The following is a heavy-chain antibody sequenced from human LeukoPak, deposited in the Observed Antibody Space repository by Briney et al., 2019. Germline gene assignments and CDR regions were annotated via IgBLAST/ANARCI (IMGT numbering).Heavy chain of an antibody. CDR2: IDPSDSYT. D-gene: IGHD3-10*01. J-gene: IGHJ4*02. V-gene: IGHV5-10-1*01. Sequence: GESLKISCKGSGYSFTSYWISWVRQMPGKGLEWMGRIDPSDSYTNYSPSFQGHVTISADKSISTAYLQWSSLKASDTAMYYCARQGGHYYGSGSPFDYWGQGTLVTVSS. CDR3: ARQGGHYYGSGSPFDY. CDR1: GYSFTSYW.